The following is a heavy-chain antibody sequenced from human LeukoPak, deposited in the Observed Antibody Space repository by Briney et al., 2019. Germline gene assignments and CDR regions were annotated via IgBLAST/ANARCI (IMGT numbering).Heavy chain of an antibody. J-gene: IGHJ6*03. CDR3: ARLAIVPYYYYYMDV. D-gene: IGHD2-15*01. CDR1: GFTFSSYG. CDR2: ISSSSSYI. Sequence: GGSLRLSCAASGFTFSSYGMNWVRQAPGKGLEWVSSISSSSSYIYYADSVKGRFTISRDNAKNSLYLQMNSLRAEDTAVYYCARLAIVPYYYYYMDVWGKGTTVTISS. V-gene: IGHV3-21*01.